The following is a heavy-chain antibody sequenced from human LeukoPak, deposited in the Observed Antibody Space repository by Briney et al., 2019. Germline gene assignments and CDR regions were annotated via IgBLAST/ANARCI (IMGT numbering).Heavy chain of an antibody. CDR1: GYTSTGYY. D-gene: IGHD2-21*02. Sequence: ASVKVSCKASGYTSTGYYMHWVRQAPGQGLEWMGWINPNSGGTNYAQKFQGRVTMTRDTSISTAYMELSRLRSDDTAVYYCARSSRVTPDNWFDPWGQGTLVTVSS. V-gene: IGHV1-2*02. CDR2: INPNSGGT. J-gene: IGHJ5*02. CDR3: ARSSRVTPDNWFDP.